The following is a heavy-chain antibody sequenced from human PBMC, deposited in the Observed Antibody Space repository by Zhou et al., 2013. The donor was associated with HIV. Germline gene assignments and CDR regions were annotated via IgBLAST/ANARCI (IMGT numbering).Heavy chain of an antibody. D-gene: IGHD3-22*01. J-gene: IGHJ4*02. CDR2: IIPILGIA. V-gene: IGHV1-69*04. CDR3: ARGSNYYDNSGYKY. Sequence: QVHLVQSGAEVKEPGSSVKVSCKASGGTFSSYAISWVRQAPGQGLEWMGRIIPILGIANYAQKFQGRVTITADKSTTTAYMELSSLRSEDTAVYYCARGSNYYDNSGYKYWGQGTLVTVSS. CDR1: GGTFSSYA.